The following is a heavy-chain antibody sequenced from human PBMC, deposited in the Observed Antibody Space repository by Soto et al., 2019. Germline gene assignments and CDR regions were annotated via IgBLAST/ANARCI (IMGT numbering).Heavy chain of an antibody. CDR3: VSDRGYGHASVPFS. J-gene: IGHJ5*02. V-gene: IGHV3-30*03. Sequence: QAHLVESGGGVVQPGRSLRLSCAASGFTFTSYGMHWVRQAPGTRLEWVAVISYDGGLQHYADSVKGRFTISRDNSKNMVFLQMNSLRAEDTAVYYCVSDRGYGHASVPFSWSQGTLGSVSS. CDR2: ISYDGGLQ. CDR1: GFTFTSYG. D-gene: IGHD5-18*01.